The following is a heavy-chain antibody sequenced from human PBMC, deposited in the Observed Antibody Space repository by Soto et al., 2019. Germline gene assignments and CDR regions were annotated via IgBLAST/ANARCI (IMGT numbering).Heavy chain of an antibody. CDR1: GSTFSGCA. CDR3: VYGMDV. V-gene: IGHV1-69*13. J-gene: IGHJ6*02. CDR2: IIPIFGTA. Sequence: SMKVSCKASGSTFSGCAISWVRQAPGQALEWMGGIIPIFGTANYAQKFQGRVTITADESTSTAYMELSSLRSEDTAVYYCVYGMDVWGQGTTVTVPS.